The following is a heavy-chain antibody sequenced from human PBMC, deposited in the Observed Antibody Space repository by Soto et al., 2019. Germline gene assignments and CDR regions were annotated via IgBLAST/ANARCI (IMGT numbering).Heavy chain of an antibody. CDR2: LYYSGTT. J-gene: IGHJ4*02. CDR1: GASITTKS. Sequence: QVKLQESGPGLVKPSDTLSLTCTVSGASITTKSWNWVRQSPGMGLEWIGYLYYSGTTNYNPSLKRRVTISNDTFKNQIALNLTSVTAADTAIYYCARGLSWSPYFDLWGQGTRVTVSS. D-gene: IGHD6-13*01. V-gene: IGHV4-59*01. CDR3: ARGLSWSPYFDL.